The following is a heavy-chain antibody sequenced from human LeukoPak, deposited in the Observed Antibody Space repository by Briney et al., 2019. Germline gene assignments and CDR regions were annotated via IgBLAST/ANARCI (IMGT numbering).Heavy chain of an antibody. CDR2: IIPIFGTA. D-gene: IGHD3-9*01. V-gene: IGHV1-69*13. CDR1: GGTFRSYA. CDR3: ARDSTDYDILTGFDY. Sequence: GASVKVSCKASGGTFRSYAISWVRQAPGPGLERMGGIIPIFGTANYAQKFQGRVTITADESTSTAYMELSSLRSEDTAVYYCARDSTDYDILTGFDYWGQGTLVTVSS. J-gene: IGHJ4*02.